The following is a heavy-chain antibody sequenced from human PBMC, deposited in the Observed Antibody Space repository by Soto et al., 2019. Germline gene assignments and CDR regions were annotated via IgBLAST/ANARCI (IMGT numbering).Heavy chain of an antibody. J-gene: IGHJ4*02. D-gene: IGHD4-4*01. CDR3: TRDFSNRGFDY. CDR1: GFXISGWY. Sequence: PGGSLXLSCTGSGFXISGWYMTWIRQAPGKELEWISRISGPGTTINYADSVEGRFTISRDNSKNSLYLQMDSLRAEDTAVYYCTRDFSNRGFDYWGQGTLVTVSS. CDR2: ISGPGTTI. V-gene: IGHV3-11*01.